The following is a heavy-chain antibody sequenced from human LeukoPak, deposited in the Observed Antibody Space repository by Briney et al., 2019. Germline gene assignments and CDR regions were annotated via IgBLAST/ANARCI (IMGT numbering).Heavy chain of an antibody. CDR1: GFTFDDYA. V-gene: IGHV3-9*01. D-gene: IGHD4-17*01. Sequence: GGSLRLSCAASGFTFDDYAMHWVRQAPRKGLEWVSGISWNSGSIGYADSVKGRFTISRDNSKNTLYLQMNSLRDEDTAVYYCARTYGDYLWGGFNIWGQGTMVTVSS. J-gene: IGHJ3*02. CDR2: ISWNSGSI. CDR3: ARTYGDYLWGGFNI.